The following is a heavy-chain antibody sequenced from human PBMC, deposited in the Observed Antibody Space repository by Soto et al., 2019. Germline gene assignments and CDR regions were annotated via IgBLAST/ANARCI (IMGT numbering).Heavy chain of an antibody. CDR1: GYTFTSYA. D-gene: IGHD3-3*01. Sequence: GASVKVSCKASGYTFTSYAMHLVRQAPGQRLEWMGWINAGNGNTKYSQKFQGRVTITRDTSASTAYMELSSLRSEDTAVYYCAREPDYDFWSGYSDYWGQGALVTVSS. J-gene: IGHJ4*02. V-gene: IGHV1-3*01. CDR3: AREPDYDFWSGYSDY. CDR2: INAGNGNT.